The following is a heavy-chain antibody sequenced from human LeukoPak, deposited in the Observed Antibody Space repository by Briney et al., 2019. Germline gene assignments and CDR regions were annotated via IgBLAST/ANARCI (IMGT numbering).Heavy chain of an antibody. V-gene: IGHV3-7*01. D-gene: IGHD3-22*01. Sequence: GGSLRLSCVGSGLTFSNYWMSWVRQAPGKGLEWVANIKQDGSEKYHMDSVKGRFTISRDNAKNSSYLQMNSLRAEDTAVYYCARSWAEGYYYDSSGYRGNPEFDYWGQGTLVTVSS. J-gene: IGHJ4*02. CDR1: GLTFSNYW. CDR3: ARSWAEGYYYDSSGYRGNPEFDY. CDR2: IKQDGSEK.